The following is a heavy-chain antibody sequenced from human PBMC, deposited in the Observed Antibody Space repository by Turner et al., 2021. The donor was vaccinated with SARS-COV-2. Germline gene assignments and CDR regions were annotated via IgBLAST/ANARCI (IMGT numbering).Heavy chain of an antibody. D-gene: IGHD3-9*01. Sequence: QVQLVESGGGVVEPGRSLRLFCAASGFTFSSYAMHWVRQAPGKGLEWVAVISYDGSNKYYADSVKGRFTISRDNSKNTLYLQMNSLRAEDTAVYYCAKDSGILTGYGYYYYGMDVWGQGTTVTVSS. CDR1: GFTFSSYA. J-gene: IGHJ6*02. CDR3: AKDSGILTGYGYYYYGMDV. V-gene: IGHV3-30*04. CDR2: ISYDGSNK.